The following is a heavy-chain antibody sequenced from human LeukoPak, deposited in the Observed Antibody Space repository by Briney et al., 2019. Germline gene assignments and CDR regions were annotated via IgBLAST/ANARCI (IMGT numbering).Heavy chain of an antibody. CDR3: ARGGGYCSGGSCYDDY. Sequence: SEPLSLTCAVYGGSFSGYYWSWIRQPPGKGLEWIGEVNHSGSTNYNPSLKSRVTISVDTSKNQFSLKLSSVTAADTAVYYCARGGGYCSGGSCYDDYWGQGTLVTLSS. D-gene: IGHD2-15*01. J-gene: IGHJ4*02. V-gene: IGHV4-34*01. CDR1: GGSFSGYY. CDR2: VNHSGST.